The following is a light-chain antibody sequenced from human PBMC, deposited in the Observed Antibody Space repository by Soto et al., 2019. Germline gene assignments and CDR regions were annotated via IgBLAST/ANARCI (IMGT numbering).Light chain of an antibody. CDR3: QQYYSTPRT. CDR1: QSVLYSSNNKNY. V-gene: IGKV4-1*01. Sequence: DILMTHYPDSLAVSLGERATINCKSSQSVLYSSNNKNYLAWYQQKPGQPPKLLIYWASTRESGVPDRFSGSGSGTDFTLTISSLQAEDVAVYYCQQYYSTPRTFGQGTKVDIK. J-gene: IGKJ1*01. CDR2: WAS.